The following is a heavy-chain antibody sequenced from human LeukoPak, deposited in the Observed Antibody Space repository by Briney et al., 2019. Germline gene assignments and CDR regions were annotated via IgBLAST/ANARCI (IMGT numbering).Heavy chain of an antibody. J-gene: IGHJ4*02. V-gene: IGHV1-69*05. D-gene: IGHD3-10*01. CDR2: IIPIFGTA. Sequence: GGIIPIFGTANYAQKFQGRVTITTDESTSTAYMELSSLRYEDTAVYYCARGEYSMVRGAPDWGQGTLVTVSS. CDR3: ARGEYSMVRGAPD.